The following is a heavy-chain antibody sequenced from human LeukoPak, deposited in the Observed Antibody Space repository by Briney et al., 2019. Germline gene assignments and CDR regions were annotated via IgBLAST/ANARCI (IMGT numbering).Heavy chain of an antibody. J-gene: IGHJ5*02. D-gene: IGHD3-16*02. V-gene: IGHV1-8*01. CDR2: MNPNSGNT. CDR3: ARENDYVWGSYRYGPTGWFDP. Sequence: GASVKVSCKASGYTFTSYDINWVRQATGQGLEWMGWMNPNSGNTGYAQKFQGRVTMTRNTSISTAYVELSSLRSEDTAVYYCARENDYVWGSYRYGPTGWFDPWGQGTLVTVSS. CDR1: GYTFTSYD.